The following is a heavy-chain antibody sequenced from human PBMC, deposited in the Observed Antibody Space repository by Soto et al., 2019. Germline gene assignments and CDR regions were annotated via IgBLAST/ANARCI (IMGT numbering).Heavy chain of an antibody. CDR3: VIGSESAWEIAAV. D-gene: IGHD6-13*01. CDR2: INHRGST. V-gene: IGHV4-34*01. Sequence: PSETLSLTCAVYGGSFSHYYWSWIRQPPGKGLEWIGEINHRGSTNYNSSLKSRVTISVDTSRNQFSLKLSSVTAADTAVYYCVIGSESAWEIAAVWGQGSLVTVSS. CDR1: GGSFSHYY. J-gene: IGHJ4*02.